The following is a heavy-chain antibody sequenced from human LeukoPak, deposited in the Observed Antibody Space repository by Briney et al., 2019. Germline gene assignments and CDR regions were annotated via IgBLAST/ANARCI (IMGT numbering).Heavy chain of an antibody. V-gene: IGHV3-23*01. D-gene: IGHD3-3*01. CDR2: ISGSGGST. CDR3: AKENDFWSERVDY. J-gene: IGHJ4*02. Sequence: GGSLRLSCSASGFTFSSYAMIGVRQAPGKGLEGVSAISGSGGSTYYADSVKGRFTIYRENSTNTLYLQMNSLRAEDTAVYYRAKENDFWSERVDYWGQGTLVTVSS. CDR1: GFTFSSYA.